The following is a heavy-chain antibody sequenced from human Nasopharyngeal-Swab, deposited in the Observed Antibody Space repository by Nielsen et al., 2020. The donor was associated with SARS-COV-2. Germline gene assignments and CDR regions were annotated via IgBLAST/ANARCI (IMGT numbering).Heavy chain of an antibody. V-gene: IGHV1-46*01. D-gene: IGHD6-13*01. Sequence: ASVKVSCKASGFTFSHYFMHWVRQAPGQGLEWMGVITHSGWATNYARKFRGRVTMTRDPSTSTLYLDLSSLTSEDTAIYFCASEPGGMAAPGKHFDPWGQGTLVTVSS. J-gene: IGHJ5*02. CDR3: ASEPGGMAAPGKHFDP. CDR1: GFTFSHYF. CDR2: ITHSGWAT.